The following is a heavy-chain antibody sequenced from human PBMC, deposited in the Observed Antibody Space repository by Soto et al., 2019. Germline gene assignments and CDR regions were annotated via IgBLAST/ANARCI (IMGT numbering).Heavy chain of an antibody. D-gene: IGHD3-10*01. J-gene: IGHJ4*02. Sequence: ASETLSLTCAVSGASVSSTYWWSWVRQPPGKGLEWIGEINHSGSTNYNPSLKSRVTISVDTSKNQFSLKLSSVTAADTAVYYCARVSAAEPFYGSGSYYYLDYWGQGTLVTVSS. V-gene: IGHV4-4*02. CDR2: INHSGST. CDR3: ARVSAAEPFYGSGSYYYLDY. CDR1: GASVSSTYW.